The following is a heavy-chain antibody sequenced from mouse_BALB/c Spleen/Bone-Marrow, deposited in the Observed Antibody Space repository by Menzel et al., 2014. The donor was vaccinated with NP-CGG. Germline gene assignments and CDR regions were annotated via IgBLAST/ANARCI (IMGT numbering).Heavy chain of an antibody. Sequence: EVQLVESGGDLVKPGGSLKLSCAASGFTFSSYGMSWVRQTPDKRLEWVATISSGGSYTYYPDSVKGRFTISRDNAENTLYLQMSSLKSEDTAMYYCARPYDFGAWFAYWGQGTLVTVSA. J-gene: IGHJ3*01. D-gene: IGHD2-4*01. CDR1: GFTFSSYG. CDR2: ISSGGSYT. V-gene: IGHV5-6*01. CDR3: ARPYDFGAWFAY.